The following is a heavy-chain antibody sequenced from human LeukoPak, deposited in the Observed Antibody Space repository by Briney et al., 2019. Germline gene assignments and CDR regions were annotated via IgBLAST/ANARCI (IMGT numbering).Heavy chain of an antibody. Sequence: GGSLRLSCAASGFTFDDYAMHWVRQAPGKGLEWVSGISWNSGSIGYADSVKGRFTISRDNSKNTLYLQMNSLRAEDMAVYYCAKGGNLEWLSLPHYYMDVWGKGTTVTVSS. D-gene: IGHD3-3*01. CDR2: ISWNSGSI. J-gene: IGHJ6*03. CDR1: GFTFDDYA. V-gene: IGHV3-9*03. CDR3: AKGGNLEWLSLPHYYMDV.